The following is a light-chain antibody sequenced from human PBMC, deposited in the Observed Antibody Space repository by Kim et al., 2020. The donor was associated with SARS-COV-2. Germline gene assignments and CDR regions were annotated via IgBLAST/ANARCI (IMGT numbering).Light chain of an antibody. CDR3: QHYGSLPYP. CDR2: GTS. Sequence: EIALTQSPGTLSLSPGDRATLSCRASQSVSSSYSTWYQQRPGQAPRLLIFGTSNRATGIPDRFSGSGSGTDFTLTISRLEPEDFAVYHCQHYGSLPYPFGQGTKLEI. V-gene: IGKV3-20*01. CDR1: QSVSSSY. J-gene: IGKJ2*01.